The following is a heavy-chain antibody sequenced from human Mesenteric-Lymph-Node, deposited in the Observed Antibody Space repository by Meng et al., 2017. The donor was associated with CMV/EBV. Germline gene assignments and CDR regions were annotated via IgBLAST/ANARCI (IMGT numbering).Heavy chain of an antibody. CDR1: GGSISSSNW. CDR2: IYHSGST. D-gene: IGHD1-26*01. Sequence: SETLSLTCAVSGGSISSSNWWSWVRQPPGKGLELIGEIYHSGSTNYNPSLKSRVTILLDKSKNQFSLKLSSVTAADTAVYYCARDPVGATAIDYWGQGTLVTVSS. CDR3: ARDPVGATAIDY. J-gene: IGHJ4*02. V-gene: IGHV4-4*02.